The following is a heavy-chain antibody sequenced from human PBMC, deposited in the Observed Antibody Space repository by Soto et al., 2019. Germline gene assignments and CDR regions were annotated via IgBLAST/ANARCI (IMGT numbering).Heavy chain of an antibody. D-gene: IGHD3-22*01. J-gene: IGHJ3*02. V-gene: IGHV3-74*01. CDR3: ARGGYYRYDAFHI. CDR2: INSDDSST. CDR1: GFTFSSYW. Sequence: EVQLVESGGGLVQPGGSLRLSCAASGFTFSSYWMHWVRQAPGKGLVWVSRINSDDSSTSNADSVKGRFTISRDNAKNTLYLQINSLRAEDTAVYYCARGGYYRYDAFHIWGQGTMVTVSS.